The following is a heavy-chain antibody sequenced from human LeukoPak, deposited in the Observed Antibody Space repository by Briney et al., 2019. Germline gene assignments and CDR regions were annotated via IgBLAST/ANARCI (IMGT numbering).Heavy chain of an antibody. Sequence: GGSLRLSCAASGFTLSTYGMHWVRQAPGKGLEWVAFVRYDGGNTFYADSVKGRFTISRDNSKNTLYLQMSSLTIEDTAVYYCAKGAGGQQLMGFWGQGTLVTVSS. CDR2: VRYDGGNT. CDR1: GFTLSTYG. D-gene: IGHD6-13*01. CDR3: AKGAGGQQLMGF. J-gene: IGHJ4*02. V-gene: IGHV3-30*02.